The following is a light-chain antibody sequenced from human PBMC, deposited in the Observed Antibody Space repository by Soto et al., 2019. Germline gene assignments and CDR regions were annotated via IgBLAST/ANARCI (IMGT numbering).Light chain of an antibody. CDR3: QQRSNWLSIT. Sequence: DIQMTQSPSTLSGSVGDRVTITCRAGQTISSWLAWYQQKPGKAPKLLIYKASTLKSGVPSRFSGSGSGTDFTLTISSLEPEDFAVYYCQQRSNWLSITFGQGTKVDIK. CDR1: QTISSW. J-gene: IGKJ1*01. V-gene: IGKV1-5*03. CDR2: KAS.